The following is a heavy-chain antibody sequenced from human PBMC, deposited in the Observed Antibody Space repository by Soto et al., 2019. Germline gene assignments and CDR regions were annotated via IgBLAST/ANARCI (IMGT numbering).Heavy chain of an antibody. J-gene: IGHJ4*02. CDR2: INGGDDSK. Sequence: GGSLRLSCAVSGFTFRSSPMSWVRRAPGKGLEWVSGINGGDDSKHYAESVRGRFTIIRDNSKNTLLLQMNSLRVEDTAIYYCAKDSRWGIISPTHDHSGQGTQVTVSS. CDR3: AKDSRWGIISPTHDH. CDR1: GFTFRSSP. D-gene: IGHD3-16*01. V-gene: IGHV3-23*01.